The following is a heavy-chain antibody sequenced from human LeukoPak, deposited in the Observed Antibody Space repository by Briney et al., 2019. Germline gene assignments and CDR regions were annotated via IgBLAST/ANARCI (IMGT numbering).Heavy chain of an antibody. CDR3: ARLYCSGGSCYDY. CDR1: GFTFSSYS. J-gene: IGHJ4*02. D-gene: IGHD2-15*01. CDR2: ISSSSSYI. V-gene: IGHV3-21*01. Sequence: PGGSLRLSCAASGFTFSSYSVNWVRQAPGKGLEWVSSISSSSSYIYYADSVKGRFTTSRDNAKNSLYLQMNSLRAEDTAVYYCARLYCSGGSCYDYWGQGTLVTVSS.